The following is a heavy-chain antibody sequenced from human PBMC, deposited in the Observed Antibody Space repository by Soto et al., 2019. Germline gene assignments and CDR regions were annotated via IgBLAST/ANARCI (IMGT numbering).Heavy chain of an antibody. CDR2: IYYSGST. J-gene: IGHJ5*02. CDR3: ARVRGEDDILTGYYRGNWFDP. V-gene: IGHV4-59*01. Sequence: SETLSLTCTVSGGSISSYYWSWIRQPPGKGLEWFGYIYYSGSTNYNPSLKSRVTISVDTSKNQFSLKLSSVTAADTAVYYCARVRGEDDILTGYYRGNWFDPWGQGTLVTVSS. D-gene: IGHD3-9*01. CDR1: GGSISSYY.